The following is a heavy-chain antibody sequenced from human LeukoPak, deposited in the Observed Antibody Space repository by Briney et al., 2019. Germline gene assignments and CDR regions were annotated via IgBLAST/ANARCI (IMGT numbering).Heavy chain of an antibody. D-gene: IGHD1-26*01. CDR1: GFTFSSYA. V-gene: IGHV3-64*01. CDR3: ARDLGGSYYSYFDY. J-gene: IGHJ4*02. CDR2: ISSNGGST. Sequence: GGSLRLSCAASGFTFSSYAMHWVRQAPGKGLEYVSAISSNGGSTYYANSVKGRFTTSRDSSKNTLYLQMGSLRTEDMAVYYCARDLGGSYYSYFDYWGQGTLVTVSS.